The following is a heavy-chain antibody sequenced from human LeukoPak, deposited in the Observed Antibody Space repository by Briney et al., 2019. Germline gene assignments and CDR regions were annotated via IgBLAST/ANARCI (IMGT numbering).Heavy chain of an antibody. CDR2: IYADGST. Sequence: GGSLRLSCAASGFTFNSYAMSWVRQAPGKGLEWVSVIYADGSTYYADSVKGRFTISRDNSKNTLFLQMNSLRADDTAVYYCARSSSGWHDYWGQGTLVNVSS. V-gene: IGHV3-53*01. CDR3: ARSSSGWHDY. CDR1: GFTFNSYA. J-gene: IGHJ4*02. D-gene: IGHD6-19*01.